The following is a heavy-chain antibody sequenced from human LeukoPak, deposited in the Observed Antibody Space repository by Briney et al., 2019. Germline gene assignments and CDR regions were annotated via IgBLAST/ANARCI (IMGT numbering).Heavy chain of an antibody. CDR2: IGGSGGST. CDR1: GFTFSSYA. D-gene: IGHD3-3*01. J-gene: IGHJ6*03. V-gene: IGHV3-23*01. Sequence: GGSLRLSCAASGFTFSSYAMSWVRQAPGKGLEWVSAIGGSGGSTYYADSVKGRFTISRDNSKNTLYLQMNSLRAEDTAVYYCAKFTISSFDYYYYYMDVWGKGTTVTVSS. CDR3: AKFTISSFDYYYYYMDV.